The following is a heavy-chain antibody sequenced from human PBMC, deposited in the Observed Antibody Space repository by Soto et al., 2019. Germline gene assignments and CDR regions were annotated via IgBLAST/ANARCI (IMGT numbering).Heavy chain of an antibody. J-gene: IGHJ4*02. D-gene: IGHD3-22*01. CDR2: ISYDGSNK. CDR3: ARDTYYYDSSGYYYEDY. CDR1: GFTFSSYA. Sequence: QVQLVESGGGVVQPGRSLRLSCAASGFTFSSYAMHWVRQAPGKGLEWVAVISYDGSNKYYADSVKGRFTISRDNSKNTLYLQMNSLRAEDTAVYYCARDTYYYDSSGYYYEDYWGQGTLVTVSS. V-gene: IGHV3-30-3*01.